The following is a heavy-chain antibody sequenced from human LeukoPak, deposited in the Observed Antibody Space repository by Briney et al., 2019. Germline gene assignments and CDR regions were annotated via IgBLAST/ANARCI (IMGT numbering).Heavy chain of an antibody. J-gene: IGHJ4*02. D-gene: IGHD2-2*02. CDR3: AKASRRHCGTTICYTLDY. V-gene: IGHV3-23*01. Sequence: GGSPRLSCAASGFTFSSYAMSWVRQAPGKGLEWVSAISGSGGSTYYADSVKGRFTISRDNSKNTLYLQMNSLRAADTAKYYCAKASRRHCGTTICYTLDYWGQGTLVTVSS. CDR1: GFTFSSYA. CDR2: ISGSGGST.